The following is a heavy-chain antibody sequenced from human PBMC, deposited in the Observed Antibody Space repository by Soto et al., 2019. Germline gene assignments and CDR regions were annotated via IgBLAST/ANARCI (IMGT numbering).Heavy chain of an antibody. CDR3: ARATAVATLDTLLGIHGMDV. Sequence: QVQLVQSGAEVKKPGSSVKVPCKASGVSFSRYVISWVRQAPGQGLEWMGGIVPTFGTSNHAQKFQGRLTITADESTSTAYMELSSLRSEHTAVYYCARATAVATLDTLLGIHGMDVWGQGTTVTVS. CDR2: IVPTFGTS. CDR1: GVSFSRYV. V-gene: IGHV1-69*01. D-gene: IGHD6-13*01. J-gene: IGHJ6*02.